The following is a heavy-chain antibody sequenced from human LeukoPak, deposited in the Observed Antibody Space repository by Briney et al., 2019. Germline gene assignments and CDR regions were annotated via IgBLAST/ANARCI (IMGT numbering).Heavy chain of an antibody. J-gene: IGHJ6*02. CDR1: GYSFSSYW. V-gene: IGHV5-51*01. D-gene: IGHD3-10*01. Sequence: GESLKISCKGSGYSFSSYWIGWVRQMPGKGLEWMGIIHPGDSDTRYSPAFQGQVTISVDKSISTAYLQWSSLKASDTVIFYCARAGTGYYVMDVWGQGTTVTVSS. CDR2: IHPGDSDT. CDR3: ARAGTGYYVMDV.